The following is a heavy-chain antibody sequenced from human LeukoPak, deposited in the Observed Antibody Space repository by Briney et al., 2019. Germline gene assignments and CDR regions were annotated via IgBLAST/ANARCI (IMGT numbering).Heavy chain of an antibody. CDR3: AKEGPKSIAATGYYMDV. V-gene: IGHV3-30*02. CDR1: GFTFSSYG. J-gene: IGHJ6*03. D-gene: IGHD6-25*01. Sequence: PGRSLRLSCAASGFTFSSYGMHWVRQAPGKGLEWVAFIRYDGSNKYYADSVKGRFTISRDNSKNTLYLQMNSLRAEDTAVYYCAKEGPKSIAATGYYMDVWGKGTTVTISS. CDR2: IRYDGSNK.